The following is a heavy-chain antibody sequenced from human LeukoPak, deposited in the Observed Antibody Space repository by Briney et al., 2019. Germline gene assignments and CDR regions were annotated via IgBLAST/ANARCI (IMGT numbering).Heavy chain of an antibody. D-gene: IGHD2/OR15-2a*01. CDR2: IIPIFGTA. Sequence: SVKVSCKASGGTFSSYAISWVRQAPGQGLEWMGGIIPIFGTANYAQKFQGRVTITTDESTSTAYMERSSLRSEDTAVYYCASSMTYEAFDICGEGTMVTVSS. CDR3: ASSMTYEAFDI. J-gene: IGHJ3*02. CDR1: GGTFSSYA. V-gene: IGHV1-69*05.